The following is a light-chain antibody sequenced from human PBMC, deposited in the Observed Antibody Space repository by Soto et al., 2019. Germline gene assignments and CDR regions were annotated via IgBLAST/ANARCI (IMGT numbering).Light chain of an antibody. CDR3: QSYDSSLGYV. CDR1: SSNIGAGYD. CDR2: GNT. J-gene: IGLJ1*01. V-gene: IGLV1-40*01. Sequence: QLVLTQPPSVSGAPGQRVTFSCTGSSSNIGAGYDVHWYQQLPGTAPKLLIFGNTNRPSGVPDRFSGSKSGTSAFLAITGLQAEDEGDYYCQSYDSSLGYVFGTGTKLTVL.